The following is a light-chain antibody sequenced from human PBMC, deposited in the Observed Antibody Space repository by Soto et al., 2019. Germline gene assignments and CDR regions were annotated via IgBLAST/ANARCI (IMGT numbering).Light chain of an antibody. CDR2: DAS. CDR3: QQRTNWPPEYT. V-gene: IGKV3-11*01. CDR1: QSISSN. Sequence: EIVMTQSPATLSVSPGERATLSCRASQSISSNLAWYQQKPGQAPRLLIYDASNRATGIPARFSGSGSGTDFTLTISSLEPEDFAVYYCQQRTNWPPEYTFGQGTKLEIK. J-gene: IGKJ2*01.